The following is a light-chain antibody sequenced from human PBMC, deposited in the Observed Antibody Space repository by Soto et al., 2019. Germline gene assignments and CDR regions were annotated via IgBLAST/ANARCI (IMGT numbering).Light chain of an antibody. Sequence: QSVLTQPPSVSGAPGQRVTISCTGSSSNIGAGYDVHWYQQLPGTAPKLLIYGNSNRPSGVPDRFSGSKSGTSASLAITGLQAEDEDEYYCQSYDSSLSFYVFGTGTKLTVL. CDR1: SSNIGAGYD. CDR3: QSYDSSLSFYV. J-gene: IGLJ1*01. V-gene: IGLV1-40*01. CDR2: GNS.